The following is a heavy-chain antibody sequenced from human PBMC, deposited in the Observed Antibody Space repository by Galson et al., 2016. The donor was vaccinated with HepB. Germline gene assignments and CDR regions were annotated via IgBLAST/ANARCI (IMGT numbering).Heavy chain of an antibody. D-gene: IGHD3-10*01. CDR3: ARGNGSGSYGVFDY. CDR1: GYTFTNYY. V-gene: IGHV1-46*01. CDR2: MFPSGGTT. Sequence: SCKASGYTFTNYYMHWVRQAPGQGLEWMGIMFPSGGTTNYAQNFQGRVSMTRDTSTTTDYMELSSLRSEDTAVYYCARGNGSGSYGVFDYWGQGTLVTVSS. J-gene: IGHJ4*02.